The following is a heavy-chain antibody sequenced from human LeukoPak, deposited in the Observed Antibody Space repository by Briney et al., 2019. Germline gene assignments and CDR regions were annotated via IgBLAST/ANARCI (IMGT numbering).Heavy chain of an antibody. CDR2: IRYDGSNK. CDR3: AKGEHDYGDYLLGFLDY. D-gene: IGHD4-17*01. V-gene: IGHV3-30*02. Sequence: GGSLRLSCAASGFTFSSYGMHWVRQAPGKGLEWVAFIRYDGSNKYYADSVKGRFTISRDNSKNTLYLQMNSLRAEDTAVYYCAKGEHDYGDYLLGFLDYWGQGTLVTVSS. CDR1: GFTFSSYG. J-gene: IGHJ4*02.